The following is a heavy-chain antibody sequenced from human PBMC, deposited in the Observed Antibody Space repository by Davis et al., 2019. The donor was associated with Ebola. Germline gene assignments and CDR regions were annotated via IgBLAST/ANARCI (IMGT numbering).Heavy chain of an antibody. CDR1: GYTFTSYY. J-gene: IGHJ4*02. D-gene: IGHD3-22*01. V-gene: IGHV1-46*01. Sequence: AASVKVSCKASGYTFTSYYMHWVRQAPGQGLEWMGIINPSGGSTSYAQKFQGRVTITRDTSASTAYMELSSLRSEDTAVYYCARGDSSGYYYHPPFWYWGQGTLVTVSS. CDR2: INPSGGST. CDR3: ARGDSSGYYYHPPFWY.